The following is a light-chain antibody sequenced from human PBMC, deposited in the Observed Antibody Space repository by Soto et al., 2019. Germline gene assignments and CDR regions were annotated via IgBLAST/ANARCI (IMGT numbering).Light chain of an antibody. CDR1: SSDIGTYKS. CDR3: RSDTTIKKVV. J-gene: IGLJ2*01. Sequence: QSALTQPASVSGSPGQSITITCTGTSSDIGTYKSVSWVPHHPGKAPKLIIFEVSNRPSRISDRFSGFKSANPAYLTISGVQPEDESDYHCRSDTTIKKVVFGGGPKVTVL. CDR2: EVS. V-gene: IGLV2-14*01.